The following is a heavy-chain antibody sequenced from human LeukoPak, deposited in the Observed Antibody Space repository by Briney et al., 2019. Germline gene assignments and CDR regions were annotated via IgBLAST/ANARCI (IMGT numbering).Heavy chain of an antibody. Sequence: GGSLRLSCAASGFTLSSYEMNWVRQAPGKGLEWVAYINNYSSRMDYADSVKGRFTISRDNARNSVALQMSSLTVKDTAVYYCARELKGSGFDPWGQGTLFTVSS. CDR2: INNYSSRM. J-gene: IGHJ5*02. D-gene: IGHD6-19*01. CDR1: GFTLSSYE. CDR3: ARELKGSGFDP. V-gene: IGHV3-48*03.